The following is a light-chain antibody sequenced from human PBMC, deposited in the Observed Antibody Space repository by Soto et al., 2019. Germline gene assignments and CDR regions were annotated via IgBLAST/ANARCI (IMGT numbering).Light chain of an antibody. CDR2: EVS. Sequence: QSVLTQPASVSGSPGQSITISCTGTSSDVGGYNYVSWYQQHPGKAPKLMIYEVSNRPSGVPDRFSGSKSGNTASLTVSGLQAEDEADYYCSSYAGSNNFVLFGGGTKLTVL. CDR1: SSDVGGYNY. V-gene: IGLV2-8*01. CDR3: SSYAGSNNFVL. J-gene: IGLJ2*01.